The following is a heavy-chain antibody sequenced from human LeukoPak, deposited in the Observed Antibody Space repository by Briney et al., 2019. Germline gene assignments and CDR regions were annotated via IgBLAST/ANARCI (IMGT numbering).Heavy chain of an antibody. D-gene: IGHD1-26*01. Sequence: PGGSLRLSCAASGFTFTNYDMSWVRQAPGKGLEWVSTISDSGHSTSYADSVKGRFTISRDNAKNSLYLQMNSLRAEDTAVYYCARRPIVGATDYWGQGTLVTVSS. J-gene: IGHJ4*02. CDR3: ARRPIVGATDY. V-gene: IGHV3-23*01. CDR1: GFTFTNYD. CDR2: ISDSGHST.